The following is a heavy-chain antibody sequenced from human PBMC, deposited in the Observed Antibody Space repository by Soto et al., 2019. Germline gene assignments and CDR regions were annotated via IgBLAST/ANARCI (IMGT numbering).Heavy chain of an antibody. V-gene: IGHV1-46*01. Sequence: QVQLVQSGAEVKKPGASVKLSCRTSGYTFTHYYIPWVRQAPGQGLEWLGIINPASGSTNYAQEFQGRVTLTMDTSTTTVYMELSGLSADDTASFYCARDLAAGDHWGQGTLVTVSS. D-gene: IGHD6-13*01. CDR1: GYTFTHYY. CDR3: ARDLAAGDH. J-gene: IGHJ4*02. CDR2: INPASGST.